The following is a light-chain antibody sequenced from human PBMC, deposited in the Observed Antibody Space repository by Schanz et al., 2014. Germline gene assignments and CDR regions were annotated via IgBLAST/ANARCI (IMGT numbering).Light chain of an antibody. CDR1: SSDVGSCDC. J-gene: IGLJ2*01. CDR3: SSYAAIITHVPETSTSSHVV. CDR2: NVN. V-gene: IGLV2-11*01. Sequence: QSALIQPPSVSGSPGQSVTISCTGTSSDVGSCDCVSWYQQHPGVPKPMIYNVNSRPSGVPDRFSGSKSGNTASMTISGLQAEDEADYYCSSYAAIITHVPETSTSSHVVFGGGTKLTVL.